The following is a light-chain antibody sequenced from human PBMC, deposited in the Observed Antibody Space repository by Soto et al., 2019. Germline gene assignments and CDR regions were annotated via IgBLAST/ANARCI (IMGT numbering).Light chain of an antibody. CDR2: GAS. CDR1: QSVSSN. Sequence: EIVMTQSPATLSVSPGERATLSCRASQSVSSNLAWYQQKPGQAPRLLIYGASTRATGIPARFSGSGSGTEFTLTITSLQSEDIAVYYCQQYNNWRPITFGPRTKVDIK. V-gene: IGKV3-15*01. J-gene: IGKJ3*01. CDR3: QQYNNWRPIT.